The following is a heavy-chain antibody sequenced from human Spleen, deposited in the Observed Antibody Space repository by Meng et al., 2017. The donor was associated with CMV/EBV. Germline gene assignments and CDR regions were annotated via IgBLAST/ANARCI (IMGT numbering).Heavy chain of an antibody. CDR3: ARDNGSYPGY. Sequence: ASVKVSCKASGYTFTGYYMNWVRQAPGQGLEWMGWVNANSGAKDYAQKFQGRVTMTRDTSITTAYMELSSLRSDDTAVYYCARDNGSYPGYWGQGTLVTVSS. V-gene: IGHV1-2*02. J-gene: IGHJ4*02. D-gene: IGHD1-26*01. CDR1: GYTFTGYY. CDR2: VNANSGAK.